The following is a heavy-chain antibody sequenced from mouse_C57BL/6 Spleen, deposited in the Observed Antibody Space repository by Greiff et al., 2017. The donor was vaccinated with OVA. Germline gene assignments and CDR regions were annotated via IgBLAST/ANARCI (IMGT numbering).Heavy chain of an antibody. V-gene: IGHV7-3*01. J-gene: IGHJ2*01. CDR2: IRNKANGYTT. CDR3: ASYSGEGYYFDC. Sequence: EVMLVESGGGLVQPGGSLSLSCAASGFTFTDYYMSWVRQPPGKALEWLGFIRNKANGYTTEYSASVKGRFTISRDNSQSILYLQMNALRAEDSATYYCASYSGEGYYFDCWGQGTTLTVAS. CDR1: GFTFTDYY.